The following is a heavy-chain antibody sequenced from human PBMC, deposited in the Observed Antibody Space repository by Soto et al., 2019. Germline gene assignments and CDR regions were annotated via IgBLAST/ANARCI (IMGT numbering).Heavy chain of an antibody. Sequence: QVQLQESGPGLVKPSQTLSLTCTVSGGSISSGGYYWSWIRQHPGKGLEWIGYIYYSGSTYYNPSLKRRVTISVDTSKNQFSLKLSSVTAADTAVYYCAREHGDYVEHWYFDLWGRGTLVTGSS. CDR1: GGSISSGGYY. D-gene: IGHD4-17*01. J-gene: IGHJ2*01. CDR3: AREHGDYVEHWYFDL. V-gene: IGHV4-31*03. CDR2: IYYSGST.